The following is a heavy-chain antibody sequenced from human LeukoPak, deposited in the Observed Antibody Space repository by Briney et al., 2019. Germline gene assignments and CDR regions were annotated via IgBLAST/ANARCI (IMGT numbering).Heavy chain of an antibody. CDR1: GFSLTTSEVG. Sequence: SGPPLVEPTQTLTLTCAVSGFSLTTSEVGVGWIRQPPRKALEWLALVSWNDFKSFSPSLKSRLTITKDTSKDQVVLTMTNMDPVDTATYYCARFLHSGTYRFDYWGQGTLVTASS. CDR2: VSWNDFK. CDR3: ARFLHSGTYRFDY. D-gene: IGHD1-26*01. V-gene: IGHV2-5*01. J-gene: IGHJ4*02.